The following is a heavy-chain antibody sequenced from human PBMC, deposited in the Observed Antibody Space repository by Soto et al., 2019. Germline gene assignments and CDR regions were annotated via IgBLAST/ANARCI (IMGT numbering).Heavy chain of an antibody. D-gene: IGHD4-17*01. CDR3: ARAPPTTVVHYYYYGMDV. V-gene: IGHV1-69*01. CDR1: GGTFSSYA. J-gene: IGHJ6*02. Sequence: QVQLVQSGAEVKKPGSSVKVSCKASGGTFSSYAISWVRQAPGQGLEWMGGIIPIFGTANYAQKFQGRVTITADESTSTAYMELSSLRSEYTAVYYCARAPPTTVVHYYYYGMDVWGQGTTVTVSS. CDR2: IIPIFGTA.